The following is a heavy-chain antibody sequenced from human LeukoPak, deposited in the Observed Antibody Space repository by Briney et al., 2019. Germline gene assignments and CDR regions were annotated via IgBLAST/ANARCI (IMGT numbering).Heavy chain of an antibody. Sequence: GASVKVSCKPSRYTFTNYGISWVRQAPGQGLEWVGWISAYNGNTNCAQNLQDRVTMTTDTSTSAAYMELRSLISDDTAVYYCAREGPVAVAGLDYWGQGTLVTVSS. CDR2: ISAYNGNT. V-gene: IGHV1-18*01. J-gene: IGHJ4*02. CDR3: AREGPVAVAGLDY. CDR1: RYTFTNYG. D-gene: IGHD6-19*01.